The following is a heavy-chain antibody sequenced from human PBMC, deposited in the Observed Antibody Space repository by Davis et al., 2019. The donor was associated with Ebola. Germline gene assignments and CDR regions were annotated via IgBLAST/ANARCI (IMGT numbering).Heavy chain of an antibody. CDR3: ARDRGSSWLHWFDP. Sequence: AASVKVSCKASGYTFTSYYMHWVRQAPGQGLEWMGWISAYNGNTNYAQKLQGRVTMTTDTSTSTAYMELSSLRSEDTAVYYCARDRGSSWLHWFDPWGQGTLVTVSS. CDR2: ISAYNGNT. J-gene: IGHJ5*02. V-gene: IGHV1-18*04. CDR1: GYTFTSYY. D-gene: IGHD6-13*01.